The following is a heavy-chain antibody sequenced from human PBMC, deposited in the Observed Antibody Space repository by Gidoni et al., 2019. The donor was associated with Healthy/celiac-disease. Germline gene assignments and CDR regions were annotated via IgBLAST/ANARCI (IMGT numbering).Heavy chain of an antibody. CDR3: TRDRWGGYSGYDWPHDDY. CDR2: IRRKAYCGTT. CDR1: GFTFGDHA. Sequence: EVQLVESGGGLVQPGRSLRLTCTASGFTFGDHAMRWFRQVPGKGLDWVGFIRRKAYCGTTEYAASVKGRFTISRDDSKSIAYLQMNSLKTEDTAVYYCTRDRWGGYSGYDWPHDDYWGQGTLVTVSS. J-gene: IGHJ4*02. V-gene: IGHV3-49*03. D-gene: IGHD5-12*01.